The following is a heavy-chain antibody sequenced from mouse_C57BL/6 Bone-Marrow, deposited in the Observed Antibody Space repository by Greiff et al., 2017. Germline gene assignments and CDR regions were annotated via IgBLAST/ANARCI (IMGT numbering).Heavy chain of an antibody. CDR1: GYTFTSYW. J-gene: IGHJ2*01. Sequence: QVQLQQPGAELVMPGASVKLSCKASGYTFTSYWMHLVKQRPGQGLEWIGELDPSDSYTNYNQKFKGKSTLTVDKSSSTAYMQLSSLTSEDSAVYYGARGGITGGYYFDYWGQGTTLTASS. V-gene: IGHV1-69*01. CDR2: LDPSDSYT. D-gene: IGHD4-1*01. CDR3: ARGGITGGYYFDY.